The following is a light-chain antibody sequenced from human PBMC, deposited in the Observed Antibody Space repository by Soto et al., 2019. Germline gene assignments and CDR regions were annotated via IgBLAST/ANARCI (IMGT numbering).Light chain of an antibody. CDR2: KAS. CDR1: QTISSW. CDR3: QHYNSYSEA. J-gene: IGKJ1*01. V-gene: IGKV1-5*03. Sequence: DIQMTQSPSTLSGSVGDRVTITCRASQTISSWLAWYQQKPEKAPKLLIYKASTLKSGVPSRFSGSGSGTEFTLTISSLQPDDFATSYCQHYNSYSEAFGQGTKVDIK.